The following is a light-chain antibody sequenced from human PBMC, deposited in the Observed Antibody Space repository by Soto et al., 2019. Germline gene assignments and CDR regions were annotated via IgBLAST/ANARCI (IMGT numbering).Light chain of an antibody. Sequence: DIQMTQSPSPLSASVGDRVTITCQASQDIGTSLNWYQQKPGKAPNLLIYDASNFARGVKSRFSGSGSGTEFTLTISGLQTDDIATYYGQQYHNVFLAFGVGTKVDMK. J-gene: IGKJ4*01. CDR1: QDIGTS. CDR3: QQYHNVFLA. CDR2: DAS. V-gene: IGKV1-33*01.